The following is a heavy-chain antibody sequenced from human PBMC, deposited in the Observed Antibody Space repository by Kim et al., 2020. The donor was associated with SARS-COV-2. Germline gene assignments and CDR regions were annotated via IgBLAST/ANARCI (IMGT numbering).Heavy chain of an antibody. D-gene: IGHD6-19*01. CDR1: GFKFSNYG. Sequence: GGSLRLSCVGSGFKFSNYGMHWVRQAPGKGLEWVALISNDGNEKSYVDSVKGRFTISRDNSKDTLYLQMDRLSIEDTAFYYCAKERGSSGWPYDNWFDSWGQGALIAVSS. CDR2: ISNDGNEK. V-gene: IGHV3-30*18. J-gene: IGHJ5*01. CDR3: AKERGSSGWPYDNWFDS.